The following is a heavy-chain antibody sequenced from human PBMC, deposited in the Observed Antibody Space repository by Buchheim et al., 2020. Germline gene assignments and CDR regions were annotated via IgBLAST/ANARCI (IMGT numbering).Heavy chain of an antibody. J-gene: IGHJ6*02. CDR2: ISGGGEHT. D-gene: IGHD4/OR15-4a*01. Sequence: EVRVLESGGGKVHPGGSLKLSCAVSGLTFKNFAMSWVRHAPGKGLEWVSAISGGGEHTYYADPLKGRFTISRDNSKNTVSLPMNSLRVEDTARYYCVKDCHDYGGHTRYYYFGMDVWGQGTT. CDR1: GLTFKNFA. V-gene: IGHV3-23*01. CDR3: VKDCHDYGGHTRYYYFGMDV.